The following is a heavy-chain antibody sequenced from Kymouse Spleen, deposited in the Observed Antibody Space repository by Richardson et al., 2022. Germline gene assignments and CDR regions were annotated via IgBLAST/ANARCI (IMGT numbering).Heavy chain of an antibody. CDR2: IWYDGSNK. CDR1: GFTFSSYG. CDR3: ARDDWNYRGFDY. Sequence: QVQLVESGGGVVQPGRSLRLSCAASGFTFSSYGMHWVRQAPGKGLEWVAVIWYDGSNKYYADSVKGRFTISRDNSKNTLYLQMNSLRAEDTAVYYCARDDWNYRGFDYWGQGTLVTVSS. V-gene: IGHV3-33*01. J-gene: IGHJ4*02. D-gene: IGHD1-7*01.